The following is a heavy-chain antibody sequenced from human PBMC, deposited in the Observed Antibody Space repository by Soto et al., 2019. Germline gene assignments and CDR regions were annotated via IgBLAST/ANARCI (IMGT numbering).Heavy chain of an antibody. CDR3: ARDLDPYYDFWSGYSHYYYYYYMDV. J-gene: IGHJ6*03. CDR2: ISAYNGNT. Sequence: ASVKVSCKASGYTFTSYGISWVRQAPGQGLEWMGWISAYNGNTNYAQKLQGRVTMTTDTSTSTAYMELRSLRSDDTAVYYCARDLDPYYDFWSGYSHYYYYYYMDVWGKGPRSPSP. V-gene: IGHV1-18*01. CDR1: GYTFTSYG. D-gene: IGHD3-3*01.